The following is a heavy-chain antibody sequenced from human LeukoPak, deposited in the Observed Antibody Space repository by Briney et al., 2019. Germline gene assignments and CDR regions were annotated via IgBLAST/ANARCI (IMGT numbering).Heavy chain of an antibody. CDR3: AREGDPIGYSYGQLNAFDI. CDR1: GFTFSDYY. Sequence: GGSLRLSCAASGFTFSDYYMSWIRQAPGKGLEWVSYISSSGSTIYYADSVKGRFTISRDNAKNSLYLQMNSLRAEDTAVYYCAREGDPIGYSYGQLNAFDIWGQGTMVTVSS. CDR2: ISSSGSTI. V-gene: IGHV3-11*01. D-gene: IGHD5-18*01. J-gene: IGHJ3*02.